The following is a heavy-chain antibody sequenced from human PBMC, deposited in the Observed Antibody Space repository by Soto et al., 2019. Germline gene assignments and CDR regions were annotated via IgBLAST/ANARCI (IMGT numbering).Heavy chain of an antibody. Sequence: ASVKVSCKASRGTFRSYGIRWVRQAPGQGLEWMGSISAYNGNTNYAQKLQGRVPMTTDTSTSTAYMELRSLRSDDTAVYYCAREWGYSGDRHKDYWGQGTLVTVSS. V-gene: IGHV1-18*01. D-gene: IGHD5-12*01. CDR2: ISAYNGNT. CDR3: AREWGYSGDRHKDY. J-gene: IGHJ4*02. CDR1: RGTFRSYG.